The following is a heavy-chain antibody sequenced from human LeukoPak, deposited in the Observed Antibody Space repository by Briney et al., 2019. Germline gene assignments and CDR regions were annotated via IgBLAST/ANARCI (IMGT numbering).Heavy chain of an antibody. Sequence: GGSLRLSCAASGFTFPNYWMSWVRQAPGKGLEWVANIRQDGSEKFYVDSVKGRFTISRDNDKSSLYLQMNSLRGEDTAVYYCAKELGSSPALDYWGQGTLVTVSS. V-gene: IGHV3-7*01. CDR1: GFTFPNYW. J-gene: IGHJ4*02. CDR2: IRQDGSEK. D-gene: IGHD6-13*01. CDR3: AKELGSSPALDY.